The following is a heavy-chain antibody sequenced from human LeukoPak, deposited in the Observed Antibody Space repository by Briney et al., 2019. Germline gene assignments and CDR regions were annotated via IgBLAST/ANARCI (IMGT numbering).Heavy chain of an antibody. CDR2: ISGSGGST. CDR3: AKIPDYYDNSGNAY. J-gene: IGHJ4*02. D-gene: IGHD3-22*01. CDR1: GFTFSSYA. Sequence: GGSLRLSCAASGFTFSSYAMSWVRQAPGKGLEWVSAISGSGGSTYYADSVEGRFTISRDNSKNTLYLQMNSLRAEDTAVYYCAKIPDYYDNSGNAYWGQGTLVTVSS. V-gene: IGHV3-23*01.